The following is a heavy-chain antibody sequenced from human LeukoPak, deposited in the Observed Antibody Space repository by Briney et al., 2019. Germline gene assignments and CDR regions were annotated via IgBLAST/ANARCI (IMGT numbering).Heavy chain of an antibody. CDR2: INHSGST. CDR1: GGSFSGYY. Sequence: SETLSLTCAVYGGSFSGYYWSWIRQPPGKGLEWIGEINHSGSTNYNPSLKSRVTISVDTSKNQFSLKLSSVTAADTAVYYCARVITMARRAGREDAFDIWGQGTMVTVSS. J-gene: IGHJ3*02. D-gene: IGHD3-10*01. CDR3: ARVITMARRAGREDAFDI. V-gene: IGHV4-34*01.